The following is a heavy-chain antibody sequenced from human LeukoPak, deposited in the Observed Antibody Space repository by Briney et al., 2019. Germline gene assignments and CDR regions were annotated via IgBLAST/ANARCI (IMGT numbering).Heavy chain of an antibody. D-gene: IGHD3-22*01. V-gene: IGHV3-30-3*01. CDR1: GFTFSSYA. J-gene: IGHJ4*02. CDR3: ARDDWEYSSGYSPMDY. Sequence: GRSLRPSCAASGFTFSSYAMHWVRQAPGKGLEWVAVISYDGSNKYYADSVKGRFTISRDNSKNTLYLQMNSLRAEDTAVYYCARDDWEYSSGYSPMDYWGQGTLVTVSS. CDR2: ISYDGSNK.